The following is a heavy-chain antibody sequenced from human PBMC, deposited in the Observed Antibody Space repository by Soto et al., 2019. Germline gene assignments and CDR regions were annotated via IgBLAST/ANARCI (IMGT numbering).Heavy chain of an antibody. CDR1: GFTFSSYW. J-gene: IGHJ6*02. CDR2: INSDGSST. Sequence: GGSLRLSCAASGFTFSSYWMHWVRQAPGKGLVWVSRINSDGSSTSYADSVKGRFTISRDNAKNSLYLQMNSLRDEDTAVYYCARGGSSSDNGMDVWGQGTTVTVSS. CDR3: ARGGSSSDNGMDV. V-gene: IGHV3-74*01. D-gene: IGHD6-6*01.